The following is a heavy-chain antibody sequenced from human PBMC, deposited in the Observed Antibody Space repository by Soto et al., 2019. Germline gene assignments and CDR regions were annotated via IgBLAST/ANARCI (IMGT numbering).Heavy chain of an antibody. V-gene: IGHV4-59*08. Sequence: PSETLSLTCTVSGGSISSYYWSWIRQPPGKGLEWIGYIYYSGSTNYNPSLKSRVTISVDTSKNQFSLKLSSVTAADTAVYYCARHEGEYYDFWSGYYTGWFDPWGQGTLVTVSS. J-gene: IGHJ5*02. CDR2: IYYSGST. D-gene: IGHD3-3*01. CDR3: ARHEGEYYDFWSGYYTGWFDP. CDR1: GGSISSYY.